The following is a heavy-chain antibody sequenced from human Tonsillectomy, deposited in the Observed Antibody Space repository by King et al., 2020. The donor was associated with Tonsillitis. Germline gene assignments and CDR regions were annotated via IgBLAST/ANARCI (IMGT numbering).Heavy chain of an antibody. CDR2: ISGSGGST. J-gene: IGHJ5*02. CDR1: GFTFSSYA. V-gene: IGHV3-23*04. CDR3: AKGEPYCGGDCWPQWFDP. D-gene: IGHD2-21*02. Sequence: VQLVESGGGLVQPGGSLRLSCAASGFTFSSYAMSWVRQAPGKGLEWVSAISGSGGSTYYADSVKGRFTISRDNSKNTLYLQMNSLRAEDAAVYYCAKGEPYCGGDCWPQWFDPWGQGTLVTVSS.